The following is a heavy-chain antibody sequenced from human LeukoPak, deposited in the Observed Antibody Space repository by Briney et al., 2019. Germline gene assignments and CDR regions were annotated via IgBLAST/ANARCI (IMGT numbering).Heavy chain of an antibody. D-gene: IGHD5-12*01. CDR2: IYYSGST. CDR1: GGSISSSSYY. J-gene: IGHJ1*01. V-gene: IGHV4-39*01. Sequence: PSETLSLTCTVSGGSISSSSYYWGWIRQPPGKGLEWIGSIYYSGSTYYNPSLKSRVTISVDTSKSQFSLKLSSVTAADTAVYYCARQATHGGEYFQHWGQGTLLTVSS. CDR3: ARQATHGGEYFQH.